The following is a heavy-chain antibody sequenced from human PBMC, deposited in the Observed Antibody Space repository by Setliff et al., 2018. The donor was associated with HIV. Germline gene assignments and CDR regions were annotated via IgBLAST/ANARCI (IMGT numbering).Heavy chain of an antibody. CDR2: IYYSGRT. J-gene: IGHJ6*03. D-gene: IGHD2-8*01. Sequence: PSETLSLPCIVSRGSISSTSHYWGWVRQSTGGRLEWIGSIYYSGRTYYNPSLKSRVTMSVDTFTNQFSLDLTSVTAADTAVYFCAGEIAPAARLPNVGGPPPPGYYHYMDVWGKGTTVTVSS. V-gene: IGHV4-39*07. CDR3: AGEIAPAARLPNVGGPPPPGYYHYMDV. CDR1: RGSISSTSHY.